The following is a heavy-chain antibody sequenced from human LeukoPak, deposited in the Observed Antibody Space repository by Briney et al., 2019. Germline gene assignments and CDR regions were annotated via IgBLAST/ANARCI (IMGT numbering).Heavy chain of an antibody. CDR1: GFSVSSNY. CDR3: ARDSQKGL. CDR2: IYSGGSI. V-gene: IGHV3-66*01. J-gene: IGHJ4*02. Sequence: AGGSLRLSCAASGFSVSSNYMSWVRQAPGKGLEWVSVIYSGGSIYYADSVNGRFTSSRDNSKNTMYLQMNSLRAEDTAVYYCARDSQKGLWGQGTLVTVSS.